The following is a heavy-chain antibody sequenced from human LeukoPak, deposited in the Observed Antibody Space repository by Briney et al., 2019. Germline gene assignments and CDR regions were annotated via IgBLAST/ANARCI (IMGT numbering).Heavy chain of an antibody. CDR3: AKGPLRGTAAAIDY. V-gene: IGHV3-30*18. J-gene: IGHJ4*02. CDR1: GFTFNNYG. CDR2: ISYDGRNK. Sequence: GKSLRLSCAASGFTFNNYGMHWVRQAPGKGLEWVAVISYDGRNKHCPDSVKGRFTISRDISTDTLWLQMNSLRTEDTAVYYCAKGPLRGTAAAIDYWGQGTLVTVSS. D-gene: IGHD2-2*01.